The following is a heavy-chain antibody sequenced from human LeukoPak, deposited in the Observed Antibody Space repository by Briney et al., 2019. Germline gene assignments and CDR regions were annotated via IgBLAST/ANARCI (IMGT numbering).Heavy chain of an antibody. V-gene: IGHV3-23*01. J-gene: IGHJ4*02. CDR1: GFTFSSYA. Sequence: GGSLRLSCAASGFTFSSYAMSWVRQALGKGLEWVSGISGSGGSTYYADSVKGRFTISRDNSKNTLYLQMNSLRAEDTAVYYCAKDDTYCSGGSCPGWYFEHWGQGTLVTVSS. D-gene: IGHD2-15*01. CDR3: AKDDTYCSGGSCPGWYFEH. CDR2: ISGSGGST.